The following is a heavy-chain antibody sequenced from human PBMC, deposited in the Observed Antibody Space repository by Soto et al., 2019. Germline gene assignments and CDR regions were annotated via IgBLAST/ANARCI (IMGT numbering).Heavy chain of an antibody. V-gene: IGHV1-2*02. CDR2: INPNSGGT. CDR3: ARGDFDRSGNYNAGWFAP. CDR1: GYTFTAYY. Sequence: QVQLVQSGAEVKKPGASVKVSCKASGYTFTAYYMHWLRQAPGQGLEWMGWINPNSGGTNYAQRFQGRLTVTNDTSISTTYMELSSLGSHDTAVYYCARGDFDRSGNYNAGWFAPWGQGTLVTVSS. J-gene: IGHJ5*02. D-gene: IGHD3-22*01.